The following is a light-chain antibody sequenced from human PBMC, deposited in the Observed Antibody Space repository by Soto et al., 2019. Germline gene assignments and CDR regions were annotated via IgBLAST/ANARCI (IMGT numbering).Light chain of an antibody. CDR3: CPYAGSSPSYV. V-gene: IGLV2-23*02. CDR1: SSDVGSYNL. J-gene: IGLJ1*01. CDR2: EVS. Sequence: QSVLTQPASVSGSPGQSITISCTGTSSDVGSYNLVSWYQQHPGKAPKLMIYEVSKRPSGVSNRFSGSKSGNTASLTISGLQAEDEADYYCCPYAGSSPSYVFGTGTKLTVL.